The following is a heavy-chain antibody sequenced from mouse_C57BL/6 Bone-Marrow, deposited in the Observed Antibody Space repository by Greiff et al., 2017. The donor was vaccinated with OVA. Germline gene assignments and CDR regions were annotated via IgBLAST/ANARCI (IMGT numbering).Heavy chain of an antibody. J-gene: IGHJ2*01. CDR1: GYTFTGYW. V-gene: IGHV1-9*01. Sequence: QVKLQQSGAELMKPGASVKLSCTASGYTFTGYWIEWVKQRPGNGLEWIGEILPGSGSTYYTEKFKGKATFTADTSTNTSYLQLSSLTTEDSAIYYCARRSYFDYWGTGTTLTVSS. CDR3: ARRSYFDY. CDR2: ILPGSGST.